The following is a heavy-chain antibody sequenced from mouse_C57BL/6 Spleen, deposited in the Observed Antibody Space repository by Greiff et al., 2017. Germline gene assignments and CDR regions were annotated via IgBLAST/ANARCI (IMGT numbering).Heavy chain of an antibody. CDR1: GFTFSSYG. J-gene: IGHJ1*03. CDR2: ISSGGSYT. CDR3: ARQDYGNSYFDV. D-gene: IGHD2-1*01. Sequence: EVKLVESGGDLVKPGGSLKLSCAASGFTFSSYGMSWVRQTPDKRLEWVATISSGGSYTYYPDSVKGRFTLSRDNAKNTLYLQMSSLKSEDTAMYYCARQDYGNSYFDVWGTGTTVTVSS. V-gene: IGHV5-6*01.